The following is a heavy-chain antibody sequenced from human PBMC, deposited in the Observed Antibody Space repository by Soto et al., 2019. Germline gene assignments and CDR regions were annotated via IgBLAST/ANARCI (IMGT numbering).Heavy chain of an antibody. D-gene: IGHD1-1*01. Sequence: QVQLQQSSPGLVKPSQALSLTCDISGDSVSSNSAGWNWIRQTPSRGLEWLGRTYYKSKWYYTSAAYLKCRITVSPGTSKNQFSLQLTSVTPKDTAVYYCARGSWDDVSGHYYMDVWDKGTTVTVSS. CDR3: ARGSWDDVSGHYYMDV. J-gene: IGHJ6*03. CDR1: GDSVSSNSAG. V-gene: IGHV6-1*01. CDR2: TYYKSKWYY.